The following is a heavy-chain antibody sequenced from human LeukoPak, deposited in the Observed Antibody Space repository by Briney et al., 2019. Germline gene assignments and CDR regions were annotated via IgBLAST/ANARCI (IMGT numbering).Heavy chain of an antibody. J-gene: IGHJ4*02. CDR3: ARETDPGIAAAGTWGFDY. CDR1: GFTFSSYS. D-gene: IGHD6-13*01. Sequence: PGGSLRLSCAASGFTFSSYSMNWVRQVPGKGLEWVSSISSSSSYIYYADSVKGRFTISRDNAKNSLYLQMNSLRAEDTAVYYCARETDPGIAAAGTWGFDYWGQGTLVTVSS. V-gene: IGHV3-21*01. CDR2: ISSSSSYI.